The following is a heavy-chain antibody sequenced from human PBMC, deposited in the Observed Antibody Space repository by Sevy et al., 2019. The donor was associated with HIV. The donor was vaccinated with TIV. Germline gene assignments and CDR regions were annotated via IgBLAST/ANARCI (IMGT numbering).Heavy chain of an antibody. J-gene: IGHJ6*02. Sequence: ASVKVSCKASGYTFTSYGISWVRQAPGQGLEWMGWISAYNGNTNYAQKLQGRVTITTDTSTSTAYMELRSLRSDDTAVYYCARASATRRDYYYYGMDVWGQGTTVTVSS. V-gene: IGHV1-18*01. CDR1: GYTFTSYG. CDR3: ARASATRRDYYYYGMDV. CDR2: ISAYNGNT.